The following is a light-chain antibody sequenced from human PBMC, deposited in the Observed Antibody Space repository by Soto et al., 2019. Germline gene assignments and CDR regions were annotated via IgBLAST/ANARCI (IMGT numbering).Light chain of an antibody. Sequence: DIQMTQSPSTLSASVGDRVTITCRASQSISTWLAWYQQKPGRAPKLLISKASSLQSGVPSRFSGSGSGTEFTLTISSLQHDDFATYYCQRYNSYWTFGQGNKVEIK. J-gene: IGKJ1*01. V-gene: IGKV1-5*03. CDR3: QRYNSYWT. CDR1: QSISTW. CDR2: KAS.